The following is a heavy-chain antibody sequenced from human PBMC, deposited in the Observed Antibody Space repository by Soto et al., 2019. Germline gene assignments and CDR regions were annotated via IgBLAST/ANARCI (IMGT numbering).Heavy chain of an antibody. D-gene: IGHD2-21*01. CDR2: VYYSGAT. V-gene: IGHV4-59*11. J-gene: IGHJ3*02. Sequence: QVQLQESGPGLVKPSETLSLTCTVAGGSLTDHYWNWFRQSPGRGLQWIGYVYYSGATSYNPSLTSRVTMTVDTSKNQFSLKLRSVTAAATALYFCARGNDWKRSTFDIWCPGTMVSVSS. CDR1: GGSLTDHY. CDR3: ARGNDWKRSTFDI.